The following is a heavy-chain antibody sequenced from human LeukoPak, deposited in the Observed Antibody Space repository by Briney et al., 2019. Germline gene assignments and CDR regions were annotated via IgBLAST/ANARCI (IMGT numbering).Heavy chain of an antibody. CDR1: GFTFSAYW. CDR2: INSDGIST. V-gene: IGHV3-74*01. CDR3: ARSEKVRGIIIDYFDS. J-gene: IGHJ4*02. Sequence: GGSLRLSCAASGFTFSAYWMHWVRQAPGKGLVWVSRINSDGISTSYADSVKGRFTISRDNAKNSLYLQMNSLRAEDTAVYYCARSEKVRGIIIDYFDSWGQGTLVTVSS. D-gene: IGHD3-10*01.